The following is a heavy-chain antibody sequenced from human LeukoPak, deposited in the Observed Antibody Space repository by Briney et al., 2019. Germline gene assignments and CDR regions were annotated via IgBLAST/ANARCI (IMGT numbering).Heavy chain of an antibody. CDR2: ISSNGGST. J-gene: IGHJ4*02. V-gene: IGHV3-23*01. CDR1: GFTFSSHA. Sequence: GGSLRLSCAASGFTFSSHAMSWVPQAPGKGLEWVSGISSNGGSTDYADSVKGRFTISRDNSKNTLYLQMNSLRAEDAAVYYCATRGYSSGWYQYYFDYWGQGTLVTVSS. CDR3: ATRGYSSGWYQYYFDY. D-gene: IGHD6-19*01.